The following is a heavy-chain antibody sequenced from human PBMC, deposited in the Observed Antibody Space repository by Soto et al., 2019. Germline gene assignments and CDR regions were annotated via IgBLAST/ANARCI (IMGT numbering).Heavy chain of an antibody. CDR3: ARDSPYCSGGSCLKTNFDY. Sequence: ASVKVSCKASGYTYTRYGISWVRQATGQGLEWMGWISAYNGNTNYAQKLQGRVTMTTDTSTSTAYMVLRSLRSDDTAVYYCARDSPYCSGGSCLKTNFDYWGQGTLVTVSS. CDR1: GYTYTRYG. D-gene: IGHD2-15*01. V-gene: IGHV1-18*04. CDR2: ISAYNGNT. J-gene: IGHJ4*02.